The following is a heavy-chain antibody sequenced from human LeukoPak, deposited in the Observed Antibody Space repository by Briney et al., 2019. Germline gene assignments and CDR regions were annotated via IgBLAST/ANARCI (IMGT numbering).Heavy chain of an antibody. Sequence: GGSLRLSCAASGFTFSSYEMNWVRQAPGKGLEWVSYISSSGSTIYYADSVKGRFTISRDNAKNSLYLQMNSLRAEDTAVYYCARDFWGSYVWGSYRFAFGYWGQGTLVTVS. D-gene: IGHD3-16*02. CDR1: GFTFSSYE. CDR2: ISSSGSTI. V-gene: IGHV3-48*03. CDR3: ARDFWGSYVWGSYRFAFGY. J-gene: IGHJ4*02.